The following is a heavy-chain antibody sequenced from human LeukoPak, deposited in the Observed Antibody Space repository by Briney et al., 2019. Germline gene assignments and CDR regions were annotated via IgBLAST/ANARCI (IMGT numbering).Heavy chain of an antibody. CDR2: ISGSGGST. V-gene: IGHV3-23*01. J-gene: IGHJ4*02. Sequence: GSLRLSCAASGFTFSSYAMSWARQAPGKGLEWVSAISGSGGSTYYADSVKGRFTISRDNSKNTLYLQMNSLRAEDTAVYYCAKDGKPDILTGYYKGYFDYWGQGTLVTVSS. CDR3: AKDGKPDILTGYYKGYFDY. D-gene: IGHD3-9*01. CDR1: GFTFSSYA.